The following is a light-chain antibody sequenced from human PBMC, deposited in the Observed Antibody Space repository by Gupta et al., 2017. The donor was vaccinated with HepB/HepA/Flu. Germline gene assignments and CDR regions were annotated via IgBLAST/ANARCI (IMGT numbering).Light chain of an antibody. CDR2: GAS. Sequence: TQSPATLSVSPGERATLSCRASQCVSSNLAWYQQKPGQAPRLLIYGASTRATGIPARFSGSGSGTEFTLTISSLQSEDFAVYYCQQYNNWPPYTFGQGTKVEIK. V-gene: IGKV3-15*01. CDR3: QQYNNWPPYT. CDR1: QCVSSN. J-gene: IGKJ1*01.